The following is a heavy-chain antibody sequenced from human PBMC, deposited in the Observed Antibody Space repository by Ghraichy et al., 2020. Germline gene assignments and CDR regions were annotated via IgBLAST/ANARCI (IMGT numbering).Heavy chain of an antibody. Sequence: SETLSLTCAVYGGSFSGYYWSWIRQPPGKGLEWIGEINHSGSTNYNPSLKSRVTISVDTSKNQFSLKLSSVTAADTAVYYCAFRYDFWSGYYSQEGDYWGQGTLVTVSS. D-gene: IGHD3-3*01. CDR1: GGSFSGYY. V-gene: IGHV4-34*01. J-gene: IGHJ4*02. CDR2: INHSGST. CDR3: AFRYDFWSGYYSQEGDY.